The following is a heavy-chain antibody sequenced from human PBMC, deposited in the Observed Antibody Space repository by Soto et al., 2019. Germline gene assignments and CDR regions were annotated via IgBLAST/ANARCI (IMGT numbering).Heavy chain of an antibody. CDR2: VYHNGLT. J-gene: IGHJ4*02. CDR3: ARDAEVPGETDRFDY. Sequence: SLTYSLSDASICHTVGWGCAGHPPGKGLEWIGEVYHNGLTDYNPSLKGRVTMYAETSKYQFSLKVTSVTAADTAMYYCARDAEVPGETDRFDYWGQGTLVTVSS. CDR1: DASICHTVG. V-gene: IGHV4-4*02.